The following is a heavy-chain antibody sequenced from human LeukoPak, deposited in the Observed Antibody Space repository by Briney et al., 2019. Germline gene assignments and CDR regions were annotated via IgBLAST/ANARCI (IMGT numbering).Heavy chain of an antibody. D-gene: IGHD1-26*01. Sequence: SDTLTLTYTVSGGSISSYYWSWIRQPPGKGLEWIGHIYYSGSTNYNPSLKSRVTISVDTSKNQFSLKLSSVTAADTAVYYCARDRSVGLDSGSYQPHYYYYGMDVWGQGTTVTVSS. V-gene: IGHV4-59*01. CDR1: GGSISSYY. CDR2: IYYSGST. J-gene: IGHJ6*02. CDR3: ARDRSVGLDSGSYQPHYYYYGMDV.